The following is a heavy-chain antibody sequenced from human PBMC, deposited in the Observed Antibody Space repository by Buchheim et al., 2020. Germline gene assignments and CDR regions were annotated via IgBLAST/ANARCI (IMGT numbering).Heavy chain of an antibody. J-gene: IGHJ5*02. CDR1: GGSISSSSYY. CDR2: IYYSGST. Sequence: QLQLQESGPGLVKPSETLSLTCTVSGGSISSSSYYWGWIRQPPGKGLEWIGSIYYSGSTYYNPSLKSRVTISVDTSKNQFSLKLSSVTAADTAVYYCARQFDVVVPAAREGHWFDPWGQGT. V-gene: IGHV4-39*01. CDR3: ARQFDVVVPAAREGHWFDP. D-gene: IGHD2-2*01.